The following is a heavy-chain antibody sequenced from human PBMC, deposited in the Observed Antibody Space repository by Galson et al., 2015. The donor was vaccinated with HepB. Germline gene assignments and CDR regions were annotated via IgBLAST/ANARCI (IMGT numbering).Heavy chain of an antibody. D-gene: IGHD3-3*01. CDR3: ARDRGEFRFLEYLGGEESGIWFDR. CDR2: IYDTGST. J-gene: IGHJ5*02. V-gene: IGHV4-4*07. Sequence: SETLSLTCTVSGGSISNYYWSWIRQSAGEALEWIGRIYDTGSTNSNPSLKSRLTMSVDTSTNQLSLSLTSVTAADTAVYYCARDRGEFRFLEYLGGEESGIWFDRWGQGTLVTVSS. CDR1: GGSISNYY.